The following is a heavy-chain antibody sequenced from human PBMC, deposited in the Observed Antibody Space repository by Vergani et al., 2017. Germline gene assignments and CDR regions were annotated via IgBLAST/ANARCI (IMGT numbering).Heavy chain of an antibody. CDR1: GGTFSSYA. D-gene: IGHD5-18*01. Sequence: QVQLVQSGAEVKKPGSSVKVSCKASGGTFSSYAISWVRQAPGQGLEWMGRIIPIFGTANYAQKFQGRVTITADESTSTAYMELSSLRSEDTAVYYCASTPPAYSYGYGEYNWFDPWGQGTLVTVSS. J-gene: IGHJ5*02. CDR3: ASTPPAYSYGYGEYNWFDP. V-gene: IGHV1-69*18. CDR2: IIPIFGTA.